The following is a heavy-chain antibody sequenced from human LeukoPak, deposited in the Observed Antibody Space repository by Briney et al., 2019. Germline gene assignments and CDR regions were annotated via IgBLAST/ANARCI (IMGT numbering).Heavy chain of an antibody. J-gene: IGHJ5*02. Sequence: GGSLRLSCAASGFTFSFYSMHWVRQAPGKGLEWVSCISSSGNYIYYADSVKGRFIISRDNDKNSLHLQMNILRADDTAVYYCVRDQEPEVPTSDSSPSAWGQGTLVTVFS. V-gene: IGHV3-21*06. CDR3: VRDQEPEVPTSDSSPSA. CDR1: GFTFSFYS. D-gene: IGHD2-2*01. CDR2: ISSSGNYI.